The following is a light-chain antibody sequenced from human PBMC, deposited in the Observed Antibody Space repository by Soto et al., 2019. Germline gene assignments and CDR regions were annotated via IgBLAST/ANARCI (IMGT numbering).Light chain of an antibody. CDR3: CSYAGSIWV. CDR1: SSDVGSYSL. CDR2: EGS. V-gene: IGLV2-23*01. J-gene: IGLJ3*02. Sequence: QSVLTQPASVSGPPGQSITISCTGTSSDVGSYSLVSWYQQHPGKAPKLMIYEGSKRPSGVSNRFSGSKSGNTASLTISGLQAEDEADYYCCSYAGSIWVFGGGTKVTVL.